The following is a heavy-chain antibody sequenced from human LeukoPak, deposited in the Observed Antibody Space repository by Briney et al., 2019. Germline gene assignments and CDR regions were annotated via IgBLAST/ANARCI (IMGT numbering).Heavy chain of an antibody. CDR2: IKQDGSHK. D-gene: IGHD6-19*01. CDR3: ARETPGSSGWD. J-gene: IGHJ4*02. V-gene: IGHV3-7*01. Sequence: GGSLRLSCAASGFTVSSNYMSWVRQAPGKGLEWVANIKQDGSHKNYVDSVKGRFTISRDNAKNSLYLQMNSLRAEDTAVYYCARETPGSSGWDWGQGTLVTVSS. CDR1: GFTVSSNY.